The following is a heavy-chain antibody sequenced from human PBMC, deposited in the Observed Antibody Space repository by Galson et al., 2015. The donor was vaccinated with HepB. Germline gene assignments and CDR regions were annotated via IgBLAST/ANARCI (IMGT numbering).Heavy chain of an antibody. J-gene: IGHJ3*01. CDR3: ASLENSSAYRAAFDV. Sequence: SLRLSCAASGFTFSNYAMHWVRQAPGKGLEWVAVASFDGSERNYAESVKGRFIISRDNSKSMLYLQMSRLRVEDTGVYYCASLENSSAYRAAFDVWGRGTLVSVSS. CDR2: ASFDGSER. D-gene: IGHD3-22*01. V-gene: IGHV3-30*04. CDR1: GFTFSNYA.